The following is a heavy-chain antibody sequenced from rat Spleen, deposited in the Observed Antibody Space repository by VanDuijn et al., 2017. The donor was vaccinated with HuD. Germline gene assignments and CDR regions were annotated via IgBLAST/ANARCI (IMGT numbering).Heavy chain of an antibody. CDR2: MTYNGDT. V-gene: IGHV2-63*01. Sequence: QVQLKESGPGLVQPSQTLSLTCTVSGFSLIRYNVHWVRQPPGEGLEWMGRMTYNGDTSYNSALISRLSISRDTSKSQVFLKMNSLQSDDTVTYFCARSYGGYTSNWFPYWGQGTLVTVSS. J-gene: IGHJ3*01. CDR3: ARSYGGYTSNWFPY. D-gene: IGHD1-11*01. CDR1: GFSLIRYN.